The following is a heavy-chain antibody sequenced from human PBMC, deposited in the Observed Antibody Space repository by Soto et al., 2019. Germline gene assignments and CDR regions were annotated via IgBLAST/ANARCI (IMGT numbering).Heavy chain of an antibody. V-gene: IGHV3-30*03. J-gene: IGHJ3*02. CDR3: ATDLWPQAFDI. Sequence: AGGSLRLSCAASGFTFSTYGMHWVRLAPGKGLEWVAVISYDGTNKYYADSMKGRFTISRDNSKNTLYLQMNSLRADDTAIYYCATDLWPQAFDIWGQGTMVTVSS. CDR2: ISYDGTNK. CDR1: GFTFSTYG.